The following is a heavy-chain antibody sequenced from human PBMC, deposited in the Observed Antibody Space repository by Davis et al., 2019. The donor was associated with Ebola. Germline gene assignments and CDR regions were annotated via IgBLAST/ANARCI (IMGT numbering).Heavy chain of an antibody. CDR3: ARVQQQLVRYYYGMDV. CDR1: GFTFSSYS. D-gene: IGHD6-13*01. J-gene: IGHJ6*02. CDR2: ISSSSSTI. V-gene: IGHV3-48*01. Sequence: PGGSLRLSCAASGFTFSSYSMNWVRQAPGKGLEWVSYISSSSSTIYYADSVKGRFTISRDNAKNSLYLQMNSLRAEDTAVYYCARVQQQLVRYYYGMDVWGQGTTVTVSS.